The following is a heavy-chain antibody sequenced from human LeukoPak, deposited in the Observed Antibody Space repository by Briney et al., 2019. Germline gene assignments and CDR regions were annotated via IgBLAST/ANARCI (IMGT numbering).Heavy chain of an antibody. Sequence: SETLSLTCTVSGGSISSYYWSWIRQPPGKGLEWIGSIYYSGSTYYNPSLKSRVTISVDTSKNQFSLKLSSVTAADTAVYYCARVPRYSSSWYELNWFDPWGQGTLVTVSS. D-gene: IGHD6-13*01. CDR1: GGSISSYY. J-gene: IGHJ5*02. CDR3: ARVPRYSSSWYELNWFDP. CDR2: IYYSGST. V-gene: IGHV4-39*07.